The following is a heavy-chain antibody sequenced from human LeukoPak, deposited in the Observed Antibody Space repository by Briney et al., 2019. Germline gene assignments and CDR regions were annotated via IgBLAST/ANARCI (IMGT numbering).Heavy chain of an antibody. CDR2: INPNSGGK. V-gene: IGHV1-2*02. D-gene: IGHD6-19*01. CDR3: ARWVAGQYYFDY. CDR1: GYTFTDYY. Sequence: GASVKVSCKASGYTFTDYYIHWVRQAPGQGLEWMGWINPNSGGKNYAQKFQGRVTMSRYTSITTAYMELSRLRSDDTAVYYCARWVAGQYYFDYWGQGTLVTVSS. J-gene: IGHJ4*02.